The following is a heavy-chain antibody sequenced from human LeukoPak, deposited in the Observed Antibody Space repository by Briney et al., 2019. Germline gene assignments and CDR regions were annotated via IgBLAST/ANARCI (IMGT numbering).Heavy chain of an antibody. CDR1: GFTLSNYG. CDR3: AKDGGSGSYFYY. V-gene: IGHV3-23*01. CDR2: ISGSGGST. D-gene: IGHD1-26*01. Sequence: GGSLRLSCAASGFTLSNYGLSWVRQAPGKGLEWVSAISGSGGSTYYADSVKGRFTISRDNSKNTLYLQMNSLRAEDTAVYYCAKDGGSGSYFYYWGQGTLVTVSS. J-gene: IGHJ4*02.